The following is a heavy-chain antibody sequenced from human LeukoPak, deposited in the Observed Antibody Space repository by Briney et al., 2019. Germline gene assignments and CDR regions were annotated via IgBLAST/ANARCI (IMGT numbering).Heavy chain of an antibody. CDR1: GFTFSSYA. V-gene: IGHV3-30-3*01. CDR2: ISYDGSNK. D-gene: IGHD3-3*01. CDR3: AKEPIYDFWSADAFDI. Sequence: GGSLRLSCAASGFTFSSYAMHWVRQAPGKGLEWVAVISYDGSNKYYADSVKGRFTISRDNSKNTLYLQMNSLRAEDTAVYYCAKEPIYDFWSADAFDIWGQGTMVTVSS. J-gene: IGHJ3*02.